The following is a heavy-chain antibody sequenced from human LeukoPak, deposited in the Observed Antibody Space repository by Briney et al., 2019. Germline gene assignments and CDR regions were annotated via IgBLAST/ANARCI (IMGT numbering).Heavy chain of an antibody. CDR2: IYYSGST. Sequence: PSETLSLTCTVSGGSISSYYWSWIRQPPGKGLEWIGYIYYSGSTNYNPSLKSRVTISVDTSKNQFSLKLNSLTAADTAVYYCASGGGYDPFDYWGQGTLVTVSS. CDR3: ASGGGYDPFDY. CDR1: GGSISSYY. J-gene: IGHJ4*02. V-gene: IGHV4-59*01. D-gene: IGHD5-12*01.